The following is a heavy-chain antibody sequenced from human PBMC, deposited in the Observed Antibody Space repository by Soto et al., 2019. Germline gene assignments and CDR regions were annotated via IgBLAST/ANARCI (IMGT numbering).Heavy chain of an antibody. CDR1: GAALNSGNYY. J-gene: IGHJ5*02. V-gene: IGHV4-30-4*08. CDR3: ARLRIATNTYKWFDP. Sequence: PSETLSLTCSVSGAALNSGNYYWSWIRQVPGKGREWIGHIYVTGAVDYNPSLRDRITIPQDTSERQFSLNLRLVTAADTAVYCCARLRIATNTYKWFDPWGQGTLVTVSS. D-gene: IGHD2-21*01. CDR2: IYVTGAV.